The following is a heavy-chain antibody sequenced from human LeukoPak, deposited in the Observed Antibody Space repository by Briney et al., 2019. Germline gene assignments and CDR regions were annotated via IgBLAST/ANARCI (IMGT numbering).Heavy chain of an antibody. CDR3: AREGHYGSGSYYNPFDY. V-gene: IGHV3-48*03. J-gene: IGHJ4*02. CDR2: ISNGGDTI. Sequence: GGSLRLSCAVSGFTFSSYEMNWVRQAPGKGLEWVSYISNGGDTIYYADSVKGRFVISRDNAKNSLYLQMNSLRAEDTAVYYCAREGHYGSGSYYNPFDYWGQGTLVTVSS. D-gene: IGHD3-10*01. CDR1: GFTFSSYE.